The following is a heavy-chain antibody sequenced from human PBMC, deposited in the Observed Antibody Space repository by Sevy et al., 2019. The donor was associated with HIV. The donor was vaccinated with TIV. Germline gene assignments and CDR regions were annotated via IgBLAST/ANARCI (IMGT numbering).Heavy chain of an antibody. J-gene: IGHJ6*02. CDR3: ARAYTSFSSGWYKDYYGMDV. V-gene: IGHV3-21*01. CDR1: GFTFSSYS. CDR2: ISSSSSYI. D-gene: IGHD6-19*01. Sequence: GGSLRLSCAASGFTFSSYSMNWVRQAPGKGLEWVSSISSSSSYIYYADSVMGRFTISRDNAKNSLYLQMNSLRAEDTAVYYCARAYTSFSSGWYKDYYGMDVWGQGTTVTVSS.